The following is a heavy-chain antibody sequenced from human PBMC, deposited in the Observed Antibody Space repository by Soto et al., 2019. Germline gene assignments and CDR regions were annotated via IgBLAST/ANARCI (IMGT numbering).Heavy chain of an antibody. J-gene: IGHJ6*02. CDR2: IYYSGST. V-gene: IGHV4-59*01. D-gene: IGHD3-3*01. CDR3: ARAEYDFWSGPSNYLVYYYGMDV. CDR1: GGSISSYY. Sequence: SETLSLTCTVSGGSISSYYWSWIRQPPGKGLEWIGYIYYSGSTNYNPSLKSRVTISVDTSKNQFSLKLSSVTAADTAVYYCARAEYDFWSGPSNYLVYYYGMDVWGQGTTVTVSS.